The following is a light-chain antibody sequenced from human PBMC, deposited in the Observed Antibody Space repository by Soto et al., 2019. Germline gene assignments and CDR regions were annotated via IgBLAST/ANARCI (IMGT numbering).Light chain of an antibody. J-gene: IGLJ1*01. CDR3: CSYAGTDTYV. CDR2: EGS. Sequence: QSALTQPASVSGSPGQSITISCTGTSSDVGSYSLVSWYQQHPGKAPKLMIYEGSKRPSGVSNRFSGSKSGNTASLTMSGLQAEDEADYYCCSYAGTDTYVFGTGTKLTVL. V-gene: IGLV2-23*01. CDR1: SSDVGSYSL.